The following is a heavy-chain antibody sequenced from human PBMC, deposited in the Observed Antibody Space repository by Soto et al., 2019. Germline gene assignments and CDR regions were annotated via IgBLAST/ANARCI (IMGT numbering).Heavy chain of an antibody. Sequence: LALTCTVYGGSTSSDNYWSLIRQPPGKGLEWIEHIYYSGNTDYNPSLKSRIAISIDTSKNQFSLKLSSVPAADTAVYFCSREGGESSDGLYYFDSWGQGSLVTVSS. CDR3: SREGGESSDGLYYFDS. J-gene: IGHJ4*02. D-gene: IGHD3-16*01. CDR1: GGSTSSDNY. CDR2: IYYSGNT. V-gene: IGHV4-30-4*01.